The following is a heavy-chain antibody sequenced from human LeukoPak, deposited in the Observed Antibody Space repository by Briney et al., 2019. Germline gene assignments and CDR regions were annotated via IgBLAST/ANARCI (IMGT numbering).Heavy chain of an antibody. CDR1: GGSISSYY. CDR2: ISYSEST. V-gene: IGHV4-59*01. CDR3: ARAPGGWPYYFDY. D-gene: IGHD1-26*01. Sequence: SETLSLTCTVSGGSISSYYWSWIRQPPGGGLEWIGYISYSESTSYYTSLKSRVSISVDTSKNQFSLKLSSVTAADTAVYYCARAPGGWPYYFDYWGQGTLVTVSS. J-gene: IGHJ4*02.